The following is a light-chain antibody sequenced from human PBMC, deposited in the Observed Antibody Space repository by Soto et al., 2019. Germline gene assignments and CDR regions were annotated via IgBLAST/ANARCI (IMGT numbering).Light chain of an antibody. CDR3: QQRRHWPIT. CDR2: DAS. CDR1: QTVGRY. V-gene: IGKV3-11*01. J-gene: IGKJ5*01. Sequence: DIVLTQSPATLSLSPGDRVNLSCRASQTVGRYLSWYQHSPGQGPRLLVYDASNRATGVPARFSGSGSETDFTLTISSLEPEDFAVYYCQQRRHWPITFGQGTRLEIK.